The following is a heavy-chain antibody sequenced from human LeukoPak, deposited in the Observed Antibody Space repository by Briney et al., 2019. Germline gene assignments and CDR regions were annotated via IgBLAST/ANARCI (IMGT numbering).Heavy chain of an antibody. V-gene: IGHV3-23*01. CDR1: GFTFSSYG. Sequence: PGGSLRLSCAASGFTFSSYGMSWVRQAPGKGLEWVSAISGSGGSTYYADSVKGRFTISRDNSKNTLYLQMNSLRAEDTAVYYCAKDMMIVDYYYMDVWGKGTTVTISS. CDR2: ISGSGGST. CDR3: AKDMMIVDYYYMDV. J-gene: IGHJ6*03. D-gene: IGHD3-22*01.